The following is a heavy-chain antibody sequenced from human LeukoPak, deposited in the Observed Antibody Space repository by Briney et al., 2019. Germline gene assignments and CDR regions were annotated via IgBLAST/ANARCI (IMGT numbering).Heavy chain of an antibody. CDR1: GYSISSGSY. D-gene: IGHD4-17*01. Sequence: SETLSLTCTVSGYSISSGSYWGWIRQPPGKGLEWIGSFYHSGSTYYNPSLKSRVTISVDTSKNQFSLKLSSVTAADTAVYCCARDSNGDYVDYYYYYMDVWGKGTTVTVSS. CDR2: FYHSGST. V-gene: IGHV4-38-2*02. J-gene: IGHJ6*03. CDR3: ARDSNGDYVDYYYYYMDV.